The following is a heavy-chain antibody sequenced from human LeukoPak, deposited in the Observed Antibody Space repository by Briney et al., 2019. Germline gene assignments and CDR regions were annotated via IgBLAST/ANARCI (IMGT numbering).Heavy chain of an antibody. CDR2: ISWDGGST. Sequence: GGSLRLSCAASGFTFDDYTMHWVRQAPGKGLEWVSLISWDGGSTYYADSVKGRFTISRDNAKNSLYLQMNSLRAEDTAVYYCARALYYYGSGISPHYMDVWGKGTTVTVSS. D-gene: IGHD3-10*01. J-gene: IGHJ6*03. V-gene: IGHV3-43*01. CDR1: GFTFDDYT. CDR3: ARALYYYGSGISPHYMDV.